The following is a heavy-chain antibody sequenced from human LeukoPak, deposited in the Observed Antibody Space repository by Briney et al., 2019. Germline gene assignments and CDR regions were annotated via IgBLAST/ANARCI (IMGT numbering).Heavy chain of an antibody. Sequence: AGGFLRLSCAASGFTFDDYALHWVRQIPGKGLEWVSGITWNSRSIAYADSVKGRFTISRDNAKNSLYLQMSNLRPDDTALYYCAKDTGIAPEGYYFDKWGQGTQVTVSS. CDR1: GFTFDDYA. CDR3: AKDTGIAPEGYYFDK. CDR2: ITWNSRSI. V-gene: IGHV3-9*01. D-gene: IGHD2-2*01. J-gene: IGHJ4*02.